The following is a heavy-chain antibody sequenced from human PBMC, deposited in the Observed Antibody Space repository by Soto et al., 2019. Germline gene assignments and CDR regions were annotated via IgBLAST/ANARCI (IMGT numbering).Heavy chain of an antibody. CDR1: GFTFSNAW. J-gene: IGHJ4*02. CDR2: IKSKTDGGTT. V-gene: IGHV3-15*01. D-gene: IGHD4-17*01. Sequence: EVQLVESGGGLVKPGGSLRLSCAASGFTFSNAWMSWVRQAPGKGLEWVGRIKSKTDGGTTDYAAPVKGRFTISRDDSKNTLYLQMNSLKTEDTAVYYCTTDLYNGRYGDQIVDDFDYWGQGTLVTVSS. CDR3: TTDLYNGRYGDQIVDDFDY.